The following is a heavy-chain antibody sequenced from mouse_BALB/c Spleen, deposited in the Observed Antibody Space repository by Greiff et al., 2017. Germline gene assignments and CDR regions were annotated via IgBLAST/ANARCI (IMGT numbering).Heavy chain of an antibody. CDR2: ISSGGGST. J-gene: IGHJ4*01. V-gene: IGHV5-12-1*01. Sequence: EVMLVESGGGLVKPGGSLKLSCAASGFAFSSYDMSWVRQTPEKRLEWVAYISSGGGSTYYPDTVKGRFTISRDNAKNTLYLQMSSLKSEDTAMYYCARHYYGSSYDYYAMDYWGQGTSVTVSS. CDR1: GFAFSSYD. D-gene: IGHD1-1*01. CDR3: ARHYYGSSYDYYAMDY.